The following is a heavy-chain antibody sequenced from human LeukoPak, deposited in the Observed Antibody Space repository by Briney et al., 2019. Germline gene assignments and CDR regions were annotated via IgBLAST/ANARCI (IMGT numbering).Heavy chain of an antibody. D-gene: IGHD3-22*01. CDR3: ARQYYDNTGYYYFDY. V-gene: IGHV4-39*01. J-gene: IGHJ4*02. CDR1: GGSITGSSYY. Sequence: SETLSLTCTVSGGSITGSSYYWGWIRQPPGKGLEWIGSMYYSGSTYYNPSLKSRLTISVDTSKNRFSLKLTSVTAADTAVYYCARQYYDNTGYYYFDYWGQGTLVTVSS. CDR2: MYYSGST.